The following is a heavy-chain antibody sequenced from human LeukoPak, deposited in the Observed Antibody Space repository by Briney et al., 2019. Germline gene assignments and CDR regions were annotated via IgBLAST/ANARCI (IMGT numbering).Heavy chain of an antibody. Sequence: GGSLRLSCAASGFTFSNAWMSWVRQAPEKGLEWVGRIKSKTDGGTTDYAAPVKGRFTISRDDSKNTLYLQMNSLKTEDTAVYYCTTDEDTDYGGNGDLGYWGQGTLVTVSS. J-gene: IGHJ4*02. CDR1: GFTFSNAW. CDR3: TTDEDTDYGGNGDLGY. CDR2: IKSKTDGGTT. V-gene: IGHV3-15*01. D-gene: IGHD4-23*01.